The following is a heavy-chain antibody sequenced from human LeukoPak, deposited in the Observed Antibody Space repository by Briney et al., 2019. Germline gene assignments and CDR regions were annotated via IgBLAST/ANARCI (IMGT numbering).Heavy chain of an antibody. D-gene: IGHD3-22*01. Sequence: PSQTLSLTCTVSGGSISYGGYYWTWIRQHPGKGLEWIGYMHYSGDTHYNPSLKSRLTISVDTSKNHFSLKLSSVTAADTAVYYCARRVPDSSAPGIAFDIWGQGTMVTVSS. CDR1: GGSISYGGYY. V-gene: IGHV4-31*03. J-gene: IGHJ3*02. CDR3: ARRVPDSSAPGIAFDI. CDR2: MHYSGDT.